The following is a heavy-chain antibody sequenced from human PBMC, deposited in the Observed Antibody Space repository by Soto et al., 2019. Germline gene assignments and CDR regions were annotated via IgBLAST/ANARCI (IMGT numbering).Heavy chain of an antibody. V-gene: IGHV3-7*05. D-gene: IGHD3-16*01. CDR2: IRKDGSQE. Sequence: DVQLTESGGGLVQPGGSLRLSCGASGFSFGSDWMAWVRQAPGKGLEWVANIRKDGSQELYADSVRGRFSVSRDNAKDSLYLQMNSLRLEDTAVYYCTRDANYRDDSAYYDVFDIWGQGTMVTVSS. CDR1: GFSFGSDW. J-gene: IGHJ3*02. CDR3: TRDANYRDDSAYYDVFDI.